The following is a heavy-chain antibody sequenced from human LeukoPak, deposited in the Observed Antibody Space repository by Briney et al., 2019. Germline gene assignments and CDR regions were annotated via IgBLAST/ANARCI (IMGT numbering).Heavy chain of an antibody. CDR3: ATYSSSYYYFVY. J-gene: IGHJ4*02. Sequence: PGGSLRLSCAASGFTFSNAYMSWVRQAPGKGLEWVGRIKSKAHGGTTEYAAPVEGRFTISRDDSKNTLFLQMNSLQTEDAALYYCATYSSSYYYFVYWGQGTLVTVSS. D-gene: IGHD6-13*01. CDR2: IKSKAHGGTT. V-gene: IGHV3-15*01. CDR1: GFTFSNAY.